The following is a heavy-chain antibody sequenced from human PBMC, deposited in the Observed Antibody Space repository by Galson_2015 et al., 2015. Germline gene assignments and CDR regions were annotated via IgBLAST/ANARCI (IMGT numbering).Heavy chain of an antibody. J-gene: IGHJ4*02. Sequence: SLRLSCAASGFTFSSYAMHWVRQAPGKGLEYVSAISSNGGSTYYADSVKGRFTISRDNSKNTLYLQMSSLRAEDTAVYYCVKDRRAVAGTRVFDYGGQGTLVTVAS. CDR2: ISSNGGST. CDR3: VKDRRAVAGTRVFDY. D-gene: IGHD6-19*01. V-gene: IGHV3-64D*08. CDR1: GFTFSSYA.